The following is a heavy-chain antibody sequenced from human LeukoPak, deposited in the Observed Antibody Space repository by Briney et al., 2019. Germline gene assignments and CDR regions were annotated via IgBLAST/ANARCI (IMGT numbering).Heavy chain of an antibody. Sequence: GGSLRLSCAASGFTFSSYAMSWVRQAPGKGLEWVSAISGSGGSTYYADSVKGRFTISRDNSKNTLSLQMNSLRAEDTAVYYCAKGSGDSCFSPLDSWGQGTLVTVSS. CDR2: ISGSGGST. V-gene: IGHV3-23*01. CDR3: AKGSGDSCFSPLDS. D-gene: IGHD2-15*01. CDR1: GFTFSSYA. J-gene: IGHJ4*02.